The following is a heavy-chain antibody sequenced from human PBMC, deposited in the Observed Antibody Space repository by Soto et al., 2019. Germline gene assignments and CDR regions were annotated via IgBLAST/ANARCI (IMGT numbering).Heavy chain of an antibody. CDR2: ISSSSSYI. CDR3: ARVGRGVAYYYGMDV. Sequence: PGGSLRLSCAASGFTFSSYIMNWVRQAPGKGLEWVSSISSSSSYIYYADSVRGRFTISRDNAKNSLYLQMNSLRAEDTAVYYCARVGRGVAYYYGMDVWGQGTTVTVSS. D-gene: IGHD3-10*01. CDR1: GFTFSSYI. J-gene: IGHJ6*02. V-gene: IGHV3-21*01.